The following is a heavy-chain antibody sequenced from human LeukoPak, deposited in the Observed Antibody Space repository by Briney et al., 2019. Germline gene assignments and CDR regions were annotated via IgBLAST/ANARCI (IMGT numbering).Heavy chain of an antibody. D-gene: IGHD6-19*01. CDR1: GGSISSGDYY. CDR2: IYYSGST. Sequence: SETLSLTCTVSGGSISSGDYYWSWIRQPPGKGLEWIGYIYYSGSTYYNPSLKSQVTISVDTSKNQFSLKLSSVTAADTAVYYCARYRRAGGRSSAGALAIWGQGTMVTVSS. CDR3: ARYRRAGGRSSAGALAI. J-gene: IGHJ3*02. V-gene: IGHV4-30-4*01.